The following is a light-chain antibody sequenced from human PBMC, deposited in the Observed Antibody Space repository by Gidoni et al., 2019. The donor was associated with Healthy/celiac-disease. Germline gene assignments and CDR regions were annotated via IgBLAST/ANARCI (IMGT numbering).Light chain of an antibody. CDR3: SSYTSSSIYV. CDR2: EVS. Sequence: QSALTQPASVSGSPGQSITISCTGTSSDVGGYNYVSWYQQHPGKAPKLMIYEVSKRPSGVSNRFSGSKSGNTASLTISGLQAEDEADYYCSSYTSSSIYVFGTGTKVTVL. J-gene: IGLJ1*01. CDR1: SSDVGGYNY. V-gene: IGLV2-14*01.